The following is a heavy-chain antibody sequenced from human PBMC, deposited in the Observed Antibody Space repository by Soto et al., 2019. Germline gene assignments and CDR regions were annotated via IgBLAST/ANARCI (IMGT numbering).Heavy chain of an antibody. CDR2: IYYSGST. D-gene: IGHD3-9*01. CDR1: GGSISSYY. V-gene: IGHV4-59*01. J-gene: IGHJ5*02. CDR3: ARGPGYDILTGIFDP. Sequence: SETLSLTCTVSGGSISSYYWSWIRQPPGKGLEWIGYIYYSGSTNYNPSLKSRVTISVDTSKNQFSLKLSSVTAAGTAVYYCARGPGYDILTGIFDPWGQGTLVTVSS.